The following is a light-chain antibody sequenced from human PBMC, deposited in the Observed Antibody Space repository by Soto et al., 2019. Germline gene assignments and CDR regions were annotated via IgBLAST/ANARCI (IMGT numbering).Light chain of an antibody. V-gene: IGLV2-14*01. CDR1: SNDVGGYNY. CDR2: DVS. Sequence: QSALTQPASVSGSPGQSITISCTGTSNDVGGYNYVSWYQQHPGKAPKLMIYDVSNRPSGVSNRFSGSKSGNTASLTISGLQAEDEADYYCSSYTSSSTLVVFGGGTKLTDL. CDR3: SSYTSSSTLVV. J-gene: IGLJ2*01.